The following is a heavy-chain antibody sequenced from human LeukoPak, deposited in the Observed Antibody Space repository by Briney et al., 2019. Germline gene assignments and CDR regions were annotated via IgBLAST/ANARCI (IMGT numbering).Heavy chain of an antibody. CDR3: ARRRGAYDGTDAFDI. J-gene: IGHJ3*02. CDR1: GGSISDYS. CDR2: IYYSGSA. V-gene: IGHV4-59*01. Sequence: PSETLSLTCTVSGGSISDYSWSWIRQPPGKGLEWIGNIYYSGSANHNPSLKSRVTISRDTSKNQFSLRLTSVTTADTAVYYCARRRGAYDGTDAFDIWGQGTMVTVSS. D-gene: IGHD5-12*01.